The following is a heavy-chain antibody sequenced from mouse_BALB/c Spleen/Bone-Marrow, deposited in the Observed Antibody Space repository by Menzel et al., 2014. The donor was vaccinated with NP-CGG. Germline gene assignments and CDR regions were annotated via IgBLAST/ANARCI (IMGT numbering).Heavy chain of an antibody. CDR3: ARPYYGNYGYFDY. CDR2: ISNGGVTT. V-gene: IGHV5-12-2*01. J-gene: IGHJ2*01. CDR1: GFTFSSYT. Sequence: EVQLVESGGGLVQPGGSLKLSCAASGFTFSSYTMSWVRQTPEKRLEWVAYISNGGVTTYYPDTVKGRFTISRDNAKNTLYLQMSSLKSEDTAMYYCARPYYGNYGYFDYWGQGTTLTVSS. D-gene: IGHD2-10*01.